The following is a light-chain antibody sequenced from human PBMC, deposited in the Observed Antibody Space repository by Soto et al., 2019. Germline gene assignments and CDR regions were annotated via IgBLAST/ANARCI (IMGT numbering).Light chain of an antibody. CDR1: QSIGSN. CDR2: TAS. J-gene: IGKJ1*01. CDR3: QQTYVIPQA. Sequence: DIQLTQSPTSLSASVGDRISISCRATQSIGSNLCWYQQKPGKAPALLIYTASTLQSGVPSRFSGSGYATDFTLTISSLQPEDVATYFCQQTYVIPQAFGQGTKGDIK. V-gene: IGKV1-39*01.